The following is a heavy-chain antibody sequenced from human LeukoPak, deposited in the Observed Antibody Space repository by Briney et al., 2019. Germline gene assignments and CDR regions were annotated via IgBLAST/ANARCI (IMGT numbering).Heavy chain of an antibody. Sequence: ASVKVSCKASGYTFTSYYMHWVRQAPGQGLEWMGIINPSGGSTSYAQKFQGRVTMTRDMSTNTVYMELSSLRSEDTAVYYCATGGSSGWYFGWFDPWGQGTLVTVSS. J-gene: IGHJ5*02. V-gene: IGHV1-46*01. CDR1: GYTFTSYY. D-gene: IGHD6-19*01. CDR3: ATGGSSGWYFGWFDP. CDR2: INPSGGST.